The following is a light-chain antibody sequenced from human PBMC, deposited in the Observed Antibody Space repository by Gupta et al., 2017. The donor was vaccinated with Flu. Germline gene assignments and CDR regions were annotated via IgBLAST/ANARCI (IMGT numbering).Light chain of an antibody. Sequence: ERATLSCRASQSVTKNYVAWYQQKSGQAPRLLIYDASSRATGIPDRFSGSGSGTDFTLTISTLEPEDFAVYFCQQHAHSPLTFGGGTKVEIK. V-gene: IGKV3-20*01. CDR1: QSVTKNY. J-gene: IGKJ4*01. CDR2: DAS. CDR3: QQHAHSPLT.